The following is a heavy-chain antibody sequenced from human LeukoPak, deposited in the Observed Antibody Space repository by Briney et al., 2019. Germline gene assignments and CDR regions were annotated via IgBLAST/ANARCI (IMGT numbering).Heavy chain of an antibody. CDR2: ICAYNGNT. V-gene: IGHV1-18*01. J-gene: IGHJ4*02. CDR1: GYTFTSYG. CDR3: ARDEPAGLDSGSYLGY. D-gene: IGHD1-26*01. Sequence: ASVKVSCKASGYTFTSYGFSWVRQAPGPGLEWMGLICAYNGNTNYAQKLQGRVTMTTDTCTSTAYMELRSLRSDDTGVYYCARDEPAGLDSGSYLGYWGQGTLVTVSS.